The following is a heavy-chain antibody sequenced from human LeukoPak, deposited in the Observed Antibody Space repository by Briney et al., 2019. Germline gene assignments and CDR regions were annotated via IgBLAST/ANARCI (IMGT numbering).Heavy chain of an antibody. J-gene: IGHJ4*01. Sequence: GGSLRLSCAASGFTFSSYAMSWVRQAPGKGLEWVSAISGSGGSTYYADSVKGRFTISRDNSKNTLYLQMNSQRAEDTAVYYCAKGIYSSGWSYFDYWGHGTLVTVSS. CDR3: AKGIYSSGWSYFDY. V-gene: IGHV3-23*01. CDR2: ISGSGGST. CDR1: GFTFSSYA. D-gene: IGHD6-19*01.